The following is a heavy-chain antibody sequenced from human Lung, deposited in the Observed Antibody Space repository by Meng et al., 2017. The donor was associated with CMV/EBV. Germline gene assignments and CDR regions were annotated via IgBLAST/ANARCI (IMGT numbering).Heavy chain of an antibody. CDR3: ADLAEAFGMDV. Sequence: GGSLRLSCAASGFTFSDHHMGWVRQAPGRGLEWVGEIKKKADSYTTHYAASVKGRFTISRDDSKNSVYLQLSSLKTEDSAVYYCADLAEAFGMDVWGQGTTVTVSS. CDR1: GFTFSDHH. J-gene: IGHJ6*02. D-gene: IGHD6-19*01. V-gene: IGHV3-72*01. CDR2: IKKKADSYTT.